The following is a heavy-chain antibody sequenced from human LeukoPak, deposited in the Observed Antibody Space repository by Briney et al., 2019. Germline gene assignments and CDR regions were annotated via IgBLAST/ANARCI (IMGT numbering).Heavy chain of an antibody. CDR1: GFTXSSYW. D-gene: IGHD3-10*01. V-gene: IGHV3-74*01. CDR3: ARGTSYNSGNYRVDY. J-gene: IGHJ4*02. CDR2: INSVGIST. Sequence: GSLRLSCAASGFTXSSYWMHWVRQTPGKGLVWVSRINSVGISTNYADSVKGRFTISRDNAKNTLYLQMNSLRAEDTAVYYCARGTSYNSGNYRVDYWGQGTLVTVSS.